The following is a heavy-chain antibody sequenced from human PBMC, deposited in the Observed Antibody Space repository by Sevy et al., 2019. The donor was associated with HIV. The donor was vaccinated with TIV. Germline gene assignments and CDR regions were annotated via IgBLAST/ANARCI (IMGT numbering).Heavy chain of an antibody. CDR2: IDHSGST. D-gene: IGHD3-10*01. CDR1: GGSFSDYY. CDR3: ARPYYGSGSYAY. Sequence: SETLSLTCAVYGGSFSDYYWTWIRQPPGKGLEWIGEIDHSGSTNYNPSLKSRVTISVATSKKPFSLKLSSVTAADTGVYYCARPYYGSGSYAYWGQGTQVTVSS. V-gene: IGHV4-34*01. J-gene: IGHJ4*02.